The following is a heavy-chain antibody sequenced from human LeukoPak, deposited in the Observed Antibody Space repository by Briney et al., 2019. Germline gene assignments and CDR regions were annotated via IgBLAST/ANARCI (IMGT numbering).Heavy chain of an antibody. J-gene: IGHJ5*02. CDR1: GGTFSSYT. CDR3: AILNANWFDP. Sequence: ASVKVSCKASGGTFSSYTISWVRQAPGQGLEWMGGIIPIFGTANYAQKFQGRVTITADESTSTAYMELSSLRSEDTAVYYCAILNANWFDPWGQGTLFTVSS. CDR2: IIPIFGTA. D-gene: IGHD1-1*01. V-gene: IGHV1-69*01.